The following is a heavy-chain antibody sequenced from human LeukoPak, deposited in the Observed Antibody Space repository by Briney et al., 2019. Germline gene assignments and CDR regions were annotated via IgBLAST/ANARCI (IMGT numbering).Heavy chain of an antibody. CDR3: AKDRDRGAASWGAFDI. V-gene: IGHV3-30*02. J-gene: IGHJ3*02. CDR1: GFTFSSYG. CDR2: IRYDGSNK. Sequence: GGSLRLSCAASGFTFSSYGMHWVRQAPGKGLEWVAFIRYDGSNKYYADSVKGRFTISRDNSKNTLYLQMNSLRAEDTAVYYCAKDRDRGAASWGAFDIWGQGTMVTVSS. D-gene: IGHD6-13*01.